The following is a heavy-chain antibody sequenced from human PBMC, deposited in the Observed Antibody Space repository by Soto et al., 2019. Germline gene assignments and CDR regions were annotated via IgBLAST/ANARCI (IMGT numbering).Heavy chain of an antibody. V-gene: IGHV3-15*07. CDR1: GFTFSNAW. D-gene: IGHD3-3*01. J-gene: IGHJ4*02. CDR2: IKSKTDGGTT. CDR3: TTESKITIFGVVIMTGDY. Sequence: PGGSLRLSCAASGFTFSNAWMNWVRQAPGKGLEWVGRIKSKTDGGTTDYAAPVKGRFTISRDDSKNTLYLQMNSLKTEDTAVYYCTTESKITIFGVVIMTGDYWGQGTLVTVSS.